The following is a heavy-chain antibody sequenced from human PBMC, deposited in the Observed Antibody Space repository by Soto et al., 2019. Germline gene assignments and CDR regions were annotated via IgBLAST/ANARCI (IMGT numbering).Heavy chain of an antibody. CDR2: INPNSGGT. CDR3: ARDPGTYSSSSQIPNYYYYGMDV. J-gene: IGHJ6*02. Sequence: ASVKVSCKASGYTFTGYYMHLVRQAPGQGLEWMGWINPNSGGTNYAQKFQGWVTMTRDTSISTAYMELSRLRSDDTAVYYCARDPGTYSSSSQIPNYYYYGMDVWGQGTTVTVSS. D-gene: IGHD6-6*01. V-gene: IGHV1-2*04. CDR1: GYTFTGYY.